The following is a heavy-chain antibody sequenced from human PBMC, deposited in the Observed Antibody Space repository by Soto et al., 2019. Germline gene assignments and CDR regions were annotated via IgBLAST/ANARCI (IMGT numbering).Heavy chain of an antibody. J-gene: IGHJ4*02. V-gene: IGHV6-1*01. CDR2: TYXRSKWDN. Sequence: QSLSRGLEWVGRTYXRSKWDNDYAVSVRGRITINSDTSKHQFSLQMSSVTPEDTAVYYCARATAVYFDFWGQGILVTVSS. CDR3: ARATAVYFDF.